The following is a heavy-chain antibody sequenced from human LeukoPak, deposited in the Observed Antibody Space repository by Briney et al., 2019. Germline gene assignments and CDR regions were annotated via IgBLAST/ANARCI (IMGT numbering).Heavy chain of an antibody. Sequence: SETLSLTCTVSGGSISSYYWSWIRQPAGKGLEWIGRIYSSGSTNYNPSLKSRVTMSVDTSKNQFSLKLSSVTAADTAVYYCARDRYSCGYGGPINWFDPWGQGTLVTVSS. D-gene: IGHD5-18*01. CDR3: ARDRYSCGYGGPINWFDP. CDR2: IYSSGST. CDR1: GGSISSYY. V-gene: IGHV4-4*07. J-gene: IGHJ5*02.